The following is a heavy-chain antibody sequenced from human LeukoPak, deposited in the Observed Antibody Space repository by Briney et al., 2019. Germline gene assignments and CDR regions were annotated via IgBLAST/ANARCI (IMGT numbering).Heavy chain of an antibody. CDR2: IYHGGST. CDR3: ARVPTKKEYYYDSSGPKRSYFDY. Sequence: SETLSLTCTVSGYSISSGYYWGWIRQPPGKGLEWIGSIYHGGSTYYNPSLKSRVTISVDTSKNQFSLKLSSVTAADTAVYYCARVPTKKEYYYDSSGPKRSYFDYWGQGTLVTVSS. J-gene: IGHJ4*02. CDR1: GYSISSGYY. D-gene: IGHD3-22*01. V-gene: IGHV4-38-2*02.